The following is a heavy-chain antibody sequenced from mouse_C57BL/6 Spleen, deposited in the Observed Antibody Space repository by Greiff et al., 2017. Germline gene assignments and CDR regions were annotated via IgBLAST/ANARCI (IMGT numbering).Heavy chain of an antibody. CDR3: ARYDYDVNY. D-gene: IGHD2-4*01. J-gene: IGHJ2*01. V-gene: IGHV1-69*01. CDR1: GYTFTSYW. CDR2: IDPSDSYT. Sequence: QVQLQQPGAELVMPGASVKLSCKASGYTFTSYWMHWVKQRPGQGLEWIGEIDPSDSYTNYNQKFKGKSTLTVDKSSSTAYMQLSSLTSEDSAVYYCARYDYDVNYWGQGTTLTVSS.